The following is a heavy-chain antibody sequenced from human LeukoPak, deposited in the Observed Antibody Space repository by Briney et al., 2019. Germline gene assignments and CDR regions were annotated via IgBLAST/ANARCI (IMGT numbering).Heavy chain of an antibody. J-gene: IGHJ5*02. D-gene: IGHD3-10*01. Sequence: ASVKVSCKASGYTFTGYYMHWVRQAPGQGLEWMGWINPNSGGTNYAQKFQGWVTMTRDTSISTAYMELSRLRSDDTAVYYCARWAGGSGSYYKILGWFDPWGQGTLVTVSS. V-gene: IGHV1-2*04. CDR3: ARWAGGSGSYYKILGWFDP. CDR2: INPNSGGT. CDR1: GYTFTGYY.